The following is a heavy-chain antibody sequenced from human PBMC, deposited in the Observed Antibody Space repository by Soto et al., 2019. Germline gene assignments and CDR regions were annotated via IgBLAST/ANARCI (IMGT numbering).Heavy chain of an antibody. J-gene: IGHJ3*02. CDR3: ARGDRGAFDM. V-gene: IGHV3-74*01. CDR2: IHSDGSST. D-gene: IGHD1-26*01. Sequence: EVQLVESGGGLVQPGESLRLSCAASGFTFSYYWMHWLSQAPGKGLVWVSRIHSDGSSTTYADSVKGRFTISRDNARNTLYLQMNSLRAEDTAVYYCARGDRGAFDMWGQGTVVTVSS. CDR1: GFTFSYYW.